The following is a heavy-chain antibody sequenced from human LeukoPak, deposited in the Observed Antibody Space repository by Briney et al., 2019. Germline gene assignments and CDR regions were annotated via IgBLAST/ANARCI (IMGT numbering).Heavy chain of an antibody. D-gene: IGHD1-26*01. J-gene: IGHJ6*03. V-gene: IGHV3-21*01. CDR3: ARDPYSGSYGNYYYYFMDV. CDR2: ITIGSSYI. Sequence: GGSLRLSCAASGFTFSSYNMNWVRQAPGKGLEWVSSITIGSSYIYYADSVKGRFTISRDNAKNSLCLQMNSLRAEDTAVYYCARDPYSGSYGNYYYYFMDVWGKGTTVTISS. CDR1: GFTFSSYN.